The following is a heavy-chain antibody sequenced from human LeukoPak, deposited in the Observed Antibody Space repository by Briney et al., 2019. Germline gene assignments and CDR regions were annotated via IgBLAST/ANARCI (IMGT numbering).Heavy chain of an antibody. V-gene: IGHV3-74*01. D-gene: IGHD3-22*01. CDR2: IHSDGSST. J-gene: IGHJ4*02. CDR1: GFTFSIYW. CDR3: ARSGWPYYFDY. Sequence: GGSLRLSCAASGFTFSIYWMHWVRQAPGKGLVWVSRIHSDGSSTSYADSVRGRFTISRDDAKSTLYLQMNSLRAEDTAGYYWARSGWPYYFDYWGQGTLVTVSS.